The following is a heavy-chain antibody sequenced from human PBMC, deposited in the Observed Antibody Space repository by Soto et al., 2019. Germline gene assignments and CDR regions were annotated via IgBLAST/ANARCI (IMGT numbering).Heavy chain of an antibody. V-gene: IGHV4-4*02. D-gene: IGHD3-3*01. Sequence: PSETLSLTCEVSGGSISTSNWWNWVRQSPEKGLEWIGEIVVSTYTAYNPTLRSRVTISMDKSKNQFSLNLNSVTAADTAVYYCARAGSYTPGFDSWGQGALVTVSS. CDR2: IVVSTYT. CDR1: GGSISTSNW. J-gene: IGHJ4*02. CDR3: ARAGSYTPGFDS.